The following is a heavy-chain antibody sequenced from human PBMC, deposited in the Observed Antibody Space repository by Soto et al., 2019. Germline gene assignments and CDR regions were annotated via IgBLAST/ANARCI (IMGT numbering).Heavy chain of an antibody. CDR1: GGSMDNYY. Sequence: PSETLSLTCRVSGGSMDNYYWSWIRQPPGKALEWIGYVYYSGSPSHNPSLKNRVILSVDTSKNQFSLKLRAVTAADTAVYYCAREGWEPRYDSGYDSPSIRWFDPWGQGTRVTVSS. CDR2: VYYSGSP. V-gene: IGHV4-59*01. D-gene: IGHD5-12*01. J-gene: IGHJ5*02. CDR3: AREGWEPRYDSGYDSPSIRWFDP.